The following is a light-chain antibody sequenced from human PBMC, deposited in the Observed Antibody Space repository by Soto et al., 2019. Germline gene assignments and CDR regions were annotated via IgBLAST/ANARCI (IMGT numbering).Light chain of an antibody. Sequence: DIQMTQSPSTLSASVGDRVTITCRASQSVFSRLAWYQQQPGKAPKLLLYKSSTLETGVPSRFSGTGSETEFTLTISGLQPDDFATYFCQQYYNYPLTFGGGTKMQI. CDR1: QSVFSR. J-gene: IGKJ4*01. V-gene: IGKV1-5*03. CDR2: KSS. CDR3: QQYYNYPLT.